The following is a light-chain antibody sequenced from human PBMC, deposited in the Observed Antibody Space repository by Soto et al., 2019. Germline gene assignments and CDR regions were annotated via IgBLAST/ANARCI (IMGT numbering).Light chain of an antibody. Sequence: IVMAQSPAALSVSPKERSTRSCRAIQSVSSSYLAWYQQKPGQAPRLLIYGASTRATGIPARFSGSGSGTDFTLTISSLEPEDFAVYYCQQRSNWPEGTFGQGTKVDIK. CDR1: QSVSSSY. CDR2: GAS. V-gene: IGKV3D-20*02. J-gene: IGKJ2*01. CDR3: QQRSNWPEGT.